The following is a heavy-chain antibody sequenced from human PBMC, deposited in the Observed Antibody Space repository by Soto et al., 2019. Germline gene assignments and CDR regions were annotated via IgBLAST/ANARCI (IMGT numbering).Heavy chain of an antibody. Sequence: GGSLRLSCAASGFTFSSYWMSWVRQAPGKGLEWVANIKQNGSEKYYVDSVKGRFTISRDNAKNSLYLQMNSLRAEDTAVYYCARRRYSYGLVSAFDIWGQGTMVTVSS. CDR3: ARRRYSYGLVSAFDI. V-gene: IGHV3-7*01. CDR1: GFTFSSYW. J-gene: IGHJ3*02. CDR2: IKQNGSEK. D-gene: IGHD5-18*01.